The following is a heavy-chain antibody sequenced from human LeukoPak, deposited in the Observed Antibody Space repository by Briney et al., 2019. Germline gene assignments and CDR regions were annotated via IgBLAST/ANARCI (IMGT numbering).Heavy chain of an antibody. V-gene: IGHV4-39*07. CDR1: GGSISSSSYY. CDR3: ARVRGSSGGDYFDY. J-gene: IGHJ4*02. Sequence: PSETLSLTCTVSGGSISSSSYYWGWIRQPPGKGLEWIGSIYYSGSTYYNPSLKSRVTISVDTSKNQFSLKLSSVTAADTAVYYCARVRGSSGGDYFDYWGQGTLVTVSS. D-gene: IGHD6-13*01. CDR2: IYYSGST.